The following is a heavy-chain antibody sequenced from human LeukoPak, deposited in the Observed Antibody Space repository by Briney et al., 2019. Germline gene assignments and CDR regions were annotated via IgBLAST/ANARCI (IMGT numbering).Heavy chain of an antibody. V-gene: IGHV6-1*01. CDR3: AGGYSSGGKWFDP. D-gene: IGHD6-19*01. J-gene: IGHJ5*02. CDR2: TYYRSKWYN. CDR1: VDSVSSNSAA. Sequence: SQTLSLTCAISVDSVSSNSAAWNWIRQSPSRGLEWLGRTYYRSKWYNDYAVSVKSRITINPDTSKNQFSLQLSSVTPEDTAVYYCAGGYSSGGKWFDPWGQGTLVTVSS.